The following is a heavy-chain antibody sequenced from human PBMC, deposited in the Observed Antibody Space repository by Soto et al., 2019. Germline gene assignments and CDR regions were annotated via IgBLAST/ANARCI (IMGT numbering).Heavy chain of an antibody. J-gene: IGHJ5*02. D-gene: IGHD6-6*01. Sequence: QVQLVQSGDEVKNPGASVKVSCKTSGYTFFSYGISWVRQAPGQGLEWMGWISGYNGNTNYAQKFQARVTMTADTSTRTAYMELRSLRSHDTAFYYCARKSSSSSWFDPWGQGTLVTVSS. CDR3: ARKSSSSSWFDP. V-gene: IGHV1-18*01. CDR1: GYTFFSYG. CDR2: ISGYNGNT.